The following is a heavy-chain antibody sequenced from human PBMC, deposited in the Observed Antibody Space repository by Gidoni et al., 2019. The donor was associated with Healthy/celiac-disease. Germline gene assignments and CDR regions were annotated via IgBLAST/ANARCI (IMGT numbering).Heavy chain of an antibody. CDR1: GFTFISYA. D-gene: IGHD5-12*01. Sequence: EVQLLESGGGLVQPGGSLRLSCAASGFTFISYAMSWVRQAPGKGLEWVSAISGSGGSTYYADSVKGRFTISRDNSKNTLYLQMNSLRAEDTDVYYCATLWLRQKLDYWGQGTLVTVSS. CDR3: ATLWLRQKLDY. V-gene: IGHV3-23*01. CDR2: ISGSGGST. J-gene: IGHJ4*02.